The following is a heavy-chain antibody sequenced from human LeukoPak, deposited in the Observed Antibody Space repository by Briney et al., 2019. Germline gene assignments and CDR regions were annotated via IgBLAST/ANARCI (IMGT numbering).Heavy chain of an antibody. V-gene: IGHV1-69*05. D-gene: IGHD1-20*01. CDR3: AREGNWNALGGFWFDP. Sequence: SVKVSCKASRGTFSSYAISWVRQAPGQGLEWMGGIIPIFGTANYAQKFQGRVTITTDESTSTAYMELSSLRSEDTAVYYCAREGNWNALGGFWFDPWGQGTLVTVSS. CDR2: IIPIFGTA. J-gene: IGHJ5*02. CDR1: RGTFSSYA.